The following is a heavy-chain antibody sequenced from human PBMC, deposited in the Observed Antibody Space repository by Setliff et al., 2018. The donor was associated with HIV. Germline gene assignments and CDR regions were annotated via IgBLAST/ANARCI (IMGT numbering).Heavy chain of an antibody. Sequence: SETLSLTCTVSGYSISSGYYWGWIRQPPGKGLEWIGSMSHSGTTYVHPSLKSRVTISIDTFKSQFSLKLRSVNAADTAVYYCASWGAGSNSGFDYWGRGTLVTVSS. V-gene: IGHV4-38-2*02. CDR2: MSHSGTT. CDR1: GYSISSGYY. CDR3: ASWGAGSNSGFDY. J-gene: IGHJ4*02. D-gene: IGHD3-16*01.